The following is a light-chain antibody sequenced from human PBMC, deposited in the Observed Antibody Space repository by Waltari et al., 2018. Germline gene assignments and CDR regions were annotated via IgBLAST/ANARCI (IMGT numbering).Light chain of an antibody. V-gene: IGLV6-57*04. J-gene: IGLJ2*01. Sequence: NFLLTQPHSVSESPGKTITIPCTRSSGSIGSNYVQWSQQRPGSAPITLIYEDNQRPSGVPDRFSGSIDSSSNSASLTIAGLKTEDEADYYCQSSDNTPQVIFGGGTKLAVL. CDR1: SGSIGSNY. CDR3: QSSDNTPQVI. CDR2: EDN.